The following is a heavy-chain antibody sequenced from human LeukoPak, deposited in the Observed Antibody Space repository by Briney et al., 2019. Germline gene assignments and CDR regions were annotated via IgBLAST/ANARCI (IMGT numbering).Heavy chain of an antibody. CDR2: INPNSGGT. CDR1: GYTFTGYY. J-gene: IGHJ4*02. CDR3: ARDRGRRDGYHFDY. D-gene: IGHD5-24*01. V-gene: IGHV1-2*02. Sequence: GASVTVSCKASGYTFTGYYMHWVRQAPGQGLEWMGWINPNSGGTNYAQNFQGRVTMTRDTSISTAYMELSSLRSDDTAVYYCARDRGRRDGYHFDYWGQGTLVTVSS.